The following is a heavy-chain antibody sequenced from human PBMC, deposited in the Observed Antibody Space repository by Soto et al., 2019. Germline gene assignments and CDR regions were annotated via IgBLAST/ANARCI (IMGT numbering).Heavy chain of an antibody. V-gene: IGHV1-8*01. D-gene: IGHD7-27*01. CDR1: GYTFTSYD. J-gene: IGHJ4*02. CDR3: ARSPRNCGFDY. CDR2: MNPSSGNT. Sequence: GASVKVSCKASGYTFTSYDIKWGRQATGQGFEWMGWMNPSSGNTGYAQKFQGRVTMTRDTSITTAYMELSSLRSEDTAVYYCARSPRNCGFDYWGLGTLVTVSS.